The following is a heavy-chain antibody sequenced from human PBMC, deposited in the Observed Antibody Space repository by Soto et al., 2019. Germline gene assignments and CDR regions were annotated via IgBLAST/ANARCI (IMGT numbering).Heavy chain of an antibody. CDR3: ARVNRRISSRNYFDY. Sequence: PSETLSLTCTVSGGSINRGGYYWSWLPQHQGQGLEWIGSIYYSGSPYSNSSLKSRVPISVDTSKTQFSLKLSSVTAADTAVYYCARVNRRISSRNYFDYWGPGTLLAVSS. CDR2: IYYSGSP. CDR1: GGSINRGGYY. V-gene: IGHV4-31*03. J-gene: IGHJ4*02. D-gene: IGHD6-6*01.